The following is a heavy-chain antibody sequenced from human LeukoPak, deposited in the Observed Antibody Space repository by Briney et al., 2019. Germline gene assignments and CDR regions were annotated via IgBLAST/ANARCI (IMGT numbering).Heavy chain of an antibody. CDR3: AKVANYYDSSGYYFDY. CDR1: GFTFSSYG. CDR2: IRYDGSNK. J-gene: IGHJ4*02. V-gene: IGHV3-30*02. D-gene: IGHD3-22*01. Sequence: GGSLRLSCAASGFTFSSYGMHWVRQAPGKGLEWVAFIRYDGSNKYYADSVKGRFTISRDNSKNTLYLQMNSLRAEDTAVYYCAKVANYYDSSGYYFDYWGQGTLVTVSS.